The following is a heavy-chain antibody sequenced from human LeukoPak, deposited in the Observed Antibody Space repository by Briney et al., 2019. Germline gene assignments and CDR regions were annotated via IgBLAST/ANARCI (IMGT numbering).Heavy chain of an antibody. CDR3: ARAKGYCSGGSCYRFDP. CDR1: GGSFSGYY. Sequence: PSETLSLTCAVYGGSFSGYYWSWIRQPPGKGLEWIGEINHSGSTNYNPSLKSRVTISVDTSKNQFSLKLSSVTAADTAVYYCARAKGYCSGGSCYRFDPWGQGTLVTVSS. J-gene: IGHJ5*02. CDR2: INHSGST. D-gene: IGHD2-15*01. V-gene: IGHV4-34*01.